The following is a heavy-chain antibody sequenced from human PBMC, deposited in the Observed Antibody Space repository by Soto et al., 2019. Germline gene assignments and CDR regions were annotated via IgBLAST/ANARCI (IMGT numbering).Heavy chain of an antibody. CDR3: ARHGLAVAMYYGMDV. CDR1: GYSFTNYW. V-gene: IGHV5-51*01. D-gene: IGHD6-19*01. Sequence: GESLKISCKGSGYSFTNYWIGWVRQMPGKGLEWMGIISPDDFYTRYSPSFQGQVTMSADKSINTAYLQWSSLKASDTAMYYCARHGLAVAMYYGMDVWGQGTPVTVSS. J-gene: IGHJ6*02. CDR2: ISPDDFYT.